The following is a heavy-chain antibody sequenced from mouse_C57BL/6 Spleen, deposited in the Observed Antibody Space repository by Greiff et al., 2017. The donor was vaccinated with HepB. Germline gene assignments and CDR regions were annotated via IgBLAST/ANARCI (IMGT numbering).Heavy chain of an antibody. Sequence: VQLQQPGAELVMPGASVKLSCKASGYTFTSYWMHWVKQRPGQGLEWIGEIDPSDSYTNYNQKFKGKSTLTVDKSSSTAYMQLSSLTSEDSAVYYCARGKASSLFDYWGQGTTLTVSS. CDR2: IDPSDSYT. J-gene: IGHJ2*01. CDR1: GYTFTSYW. CDR3: ARGKASSLFDY. V-gene: IGHV1-69*01. D-gene: IGHD3-2*02.